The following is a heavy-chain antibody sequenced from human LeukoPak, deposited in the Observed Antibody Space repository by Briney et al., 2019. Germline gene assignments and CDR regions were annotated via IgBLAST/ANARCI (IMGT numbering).Heavy chain of an antibody. D-gene: IGHD6-6*01. CDR3: ARAPPYSSASWGFYGMDV. CDR1: GLTLINYD. CDR2: IGTAGDT. Sequence: GWSLRLSCVASGLTLINYDMHGVGPAIGRDLEWVSAIGTAGDTWYPGSVKGRFTISRENAKNSLYLQMNGLSAGDTAVYYCARAPPYSSASWGFYGMDVWGQGTTVTVSS. V-gene: IGHV3-13*04. J-gene: IGHJ6*02.